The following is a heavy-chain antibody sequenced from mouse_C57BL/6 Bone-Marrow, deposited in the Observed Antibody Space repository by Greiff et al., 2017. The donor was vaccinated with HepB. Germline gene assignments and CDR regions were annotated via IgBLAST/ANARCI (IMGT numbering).Heavy chain of an antibody. CDR3: AGYDYDGYYYAMDY. Sequence: QVQLQQSGPELVKPGASVKISCKASGYAFSSSWMNWVKQRPGKGLEWIGLIYPGNGDTNYNGKFKGKATLTADKSSSTAYMQLSSLTSEDSAVYFCAGYDYDGYYYAMDYWGQGTSVTVSS. D-gene: IGHD2-4*01. V-gene: IGHV1-82*01. J-gene: IGHJ4*01. CDR2: IYPGNGDT. CDR1: GYAFSSSW.